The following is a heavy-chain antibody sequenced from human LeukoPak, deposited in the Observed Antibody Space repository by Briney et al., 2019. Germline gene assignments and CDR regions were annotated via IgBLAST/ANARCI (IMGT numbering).Heavy chain of an antibody. J-gene: IGHJ6*02. D-gene: IGHD2-2*02. CDR3: ARHIVVVPAAIEDYYYGMDV. V-gene: IGHV4-34*01. CDR2: INHSGST. Sequence: SETLSLTCAVYGGSFSGYYWSWIRQPPGKGLEWIGEINHSGSTNYNPSLKSRVTISVDTSKNQFSLKLSSVTAADTAVYYCARHIVVVPAAIEDYYYGMDVWGQGTTVTVSS. CDR1: GGSFSGYY.